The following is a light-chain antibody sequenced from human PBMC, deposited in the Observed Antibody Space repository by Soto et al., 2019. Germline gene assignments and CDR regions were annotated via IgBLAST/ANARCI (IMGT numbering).Light chain of an antibody. CDR1: QTLNNY. CDR2: AAS. J-gene: IGKJ4*01. CDR3: QQSFSPLLT. Sequence: DIQMTQSPSSVSASVGDRITITCRANQTLNNYLTWFQQKPGKAPKVLIYAASTLQSGVPSRFSGSGSGAEFTLTISSLQPEDFATYYCQQSFSPLLTFGGGTKVDSK. V-gene: IGKV1-39*01.